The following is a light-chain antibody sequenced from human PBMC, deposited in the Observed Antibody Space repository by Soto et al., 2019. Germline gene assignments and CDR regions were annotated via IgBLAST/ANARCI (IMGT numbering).Light chain of an antibody. Sequence: QSVLTQPRSVTGSPGQSVTIPRTGTSSDVGASNYVSWYQQHPGKAPKFRIYDVSKRPSGVPDRFSGSKSGNTASLTISGLQAEDEADYYCCSYAGTYSYVYGSGTKVTVL. CDR1: SSDVGASNY. J-gene: IGLJ1*01. CDR3: CSYAGTYSYV. CDR2: DVS. V-gene: IGLV2-11*01.